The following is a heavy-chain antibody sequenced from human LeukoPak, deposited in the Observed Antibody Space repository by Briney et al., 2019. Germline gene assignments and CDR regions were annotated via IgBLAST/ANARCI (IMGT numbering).Heavy chain of an antibody. V-gene: IGHV4-59*08. J-gene: IGHJ4*02. CDR1: GGSISNYY. CDR3: ARADPYRDYYFDY. Sequence: SETLSLTCTVSGGSISNYYWNWIRQSPGQGLEWIGYIYNIGRTNYNPSLKSRVTISSDLSKNQVSLSLTSGTVADTAVYYCARADPYRDYYFDYWGQGTPVTVSS. CDR2: IYNIGRT. D-gene: IGHD4-17*01.